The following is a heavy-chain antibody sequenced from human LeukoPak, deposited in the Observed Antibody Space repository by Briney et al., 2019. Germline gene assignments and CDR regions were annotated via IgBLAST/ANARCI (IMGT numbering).Heavy chain of an antibody. V-gene: IGHV4-31*03. D-gene: IGHD5-18*01. CDR2: MFCSGNT. J-gene: IGHJ4*02. CDR1: GDSICSGDYY. Sequence: KASETLSLTCTVSGDSICSGDYYWTWIRQHPGKGLEWIGYMFCSGNTYYNPSLKSRVTISVDTSKNQFSPKLSSVTAADTAVYYCARRGYIYGFFDYWGQGTLVTVSS. CDR3: ARRGYIYGFFDY.